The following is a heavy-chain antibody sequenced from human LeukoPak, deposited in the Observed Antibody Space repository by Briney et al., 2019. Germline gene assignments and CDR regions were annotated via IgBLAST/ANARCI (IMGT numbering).Heavy chain of an antibody. D-gene: IGHD5-12*01. CDR3: ARDDRGFPFDY. CDR1: GFTFSSYS. J-gene: IGHJ4*02. CDR2: ISSSSSYI. Sequence: GGSLRLSCAASGFTFSSYSMNWVRQAPGKGLEWVSSISSSSSYIYYAVSVKGRFTISRDNAKNSLYLQMNSLRAEDTAVYYCARDDRGFPFDYWGQGTLVTVSS. V-gene: IGHV3-21*01.